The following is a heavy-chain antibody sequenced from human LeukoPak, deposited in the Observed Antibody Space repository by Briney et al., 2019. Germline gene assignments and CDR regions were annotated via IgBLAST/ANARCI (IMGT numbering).Heavy chain of an antibody. Sequence: SETLSLTCTVSGGSISSSSYYWGWIRQPPGKGLEWIGSIYYSGSTYYNLSLKSRVTISVDTSKNQFSLKLSSVTAADTAVYYCARLTSLLWFGELRSKRFDPWGQGTLVTVSS. J-gene: IGHJ5*02. D-gene: IGHD3-10*01. CDR2: IYYSGST. CDR1: GGSISSSSYY. V-gene: IGHV4-39*01. CDR3: ARLTSLLWFGELRSKRFDP.